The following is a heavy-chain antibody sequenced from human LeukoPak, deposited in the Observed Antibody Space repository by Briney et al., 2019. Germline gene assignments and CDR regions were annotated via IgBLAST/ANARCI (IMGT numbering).Heavy chain of an antibody. Sequence: SVKVSCKASGGTFSSYAISWVRQAPGQGLAWMGRIIPILGIANYAQKFQGRVTITADKSTSTAYMELSSLRSEDTAVYYCAVLRWYIDYWGQGTLVTVSS. CDR1: GGTFSSYA. J-gene: IGHJ4*02. D-gene: IGHD4-23*01. CDR3: AVLRWYIDY. CDR2: IIPILGIA. V-gene: IGHV1-69*04.